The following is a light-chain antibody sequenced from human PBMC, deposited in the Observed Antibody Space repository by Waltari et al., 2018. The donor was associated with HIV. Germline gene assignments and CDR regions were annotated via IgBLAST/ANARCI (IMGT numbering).Light chain of an antibody. J-gene: IGLJ2*01. V-gene: IGLV2-14*03. CDR2: DVI. Sequence: QSALTQPASVSGSPGQSTTISCTGSSSDIGRSNTVSWYQQFPGKAPKLLITDVIRRPLGVSDRFSGSKSGNTASLTISGLQAEDEASYFCSSYSSVNTFVVFGGGTKVTVL. CDR3: SSYSSVNTFVV. CDR1: SSDIGRSNT.